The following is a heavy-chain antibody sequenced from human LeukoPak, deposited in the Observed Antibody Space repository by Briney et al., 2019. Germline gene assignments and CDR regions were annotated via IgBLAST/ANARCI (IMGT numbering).Heavy chain of an antibody. CDR1: GGSVSSSY. J-gene: IGHJ6*02. Sequence: SETLSLTCTVSGGSVSSSYWSWIRQPPGKGLEWIGHMYYSGSTSRNTHYNPSINSRVTISIDTAKNQFSLQVRSVTAAHTAVYYCARGSGHYYYYGVDVWGQGTTVAVSS. V-gene: IGHV4-59*02. CDR3: ARGSGHYYYYGVDV. CDR2: MYYSGSTSRNT. D-gene: IGHD7-27*01.